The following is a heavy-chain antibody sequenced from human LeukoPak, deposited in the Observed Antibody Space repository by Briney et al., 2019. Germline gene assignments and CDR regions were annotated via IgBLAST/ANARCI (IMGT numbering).Heavy chain of an antibody. D-gene: IGHD3-22*01. J-gene: IGHJ4*02. CDR3: ARVQNFYDSSGYYAY. V-gene: IGHV1-69*15. CDR1: GGTFSSYV. Sequence: SVKVSCKSSGGTFSSYVINWVRQAPGQGLEWMGSIIPIFGSANYAQRFQDRVTITADESTNTAHLELSSLRTQDTVVYYCARVQNFYDSSGYYAYWGQGTLVTVSS. CDR2: IIPIFGSA.